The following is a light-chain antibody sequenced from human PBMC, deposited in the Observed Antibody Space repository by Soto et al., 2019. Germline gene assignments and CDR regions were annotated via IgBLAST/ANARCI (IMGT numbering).Light chain of an antibody. CDR3: QQRSNWPSIT. V-gene: IGKV3-11*01. CDR1: QSVSSY. Sequence: ETVLTQSAGTLSLSPLERDTVSCSDSQSVSSYLAWYQQKPGQAPRLLIYGASNRATGIPARFSGSGSGTDFTLTISSLEPEDSAVYYCQQRSNWPSITFGQGTRLEI. CDR2: GAS. J-gene: IGKJ5*01.